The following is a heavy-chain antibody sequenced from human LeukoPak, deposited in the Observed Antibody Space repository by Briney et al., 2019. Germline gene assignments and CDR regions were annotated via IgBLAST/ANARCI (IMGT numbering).Heavy chain of an antibody. V-gene: IGHV3-21*01. CDR1: GFTFSSYS. D-gene: IGHD6-13*01. Sequence: GGSLRLSCAASGFTFSSYSMNWVRQAPGKGLEWVSSISSSSSYIYYADSVKGRFTISRDNAKNSLYLQMNSLRAEDPAVYYCARGIAAAGTTLWAYYFDYWGQGTLVTVSS. J-gene: IGHJ4*02. CDR3: ARGIAAAGTTLWAYYFDY. CDR2: ISSSSSYI.